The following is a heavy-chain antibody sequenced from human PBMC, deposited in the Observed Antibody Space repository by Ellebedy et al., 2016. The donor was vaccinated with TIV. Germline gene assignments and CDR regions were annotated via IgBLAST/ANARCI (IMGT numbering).Heavy chain of an antibody. D-gene: IGHD3-3*02. Sequence: PSETLSLTCAVSGITFSSYNMNRVRQDLGKVLERVSYISSSSSTIYSADSVKGRFTISRDNAKNSLYLQMNSLRAEERAVYYCAGIRQSLPGYRMDVWGQGTTVTVSS. CDR3: AGIRQSLPGYRMDV. V-gene: IGHV3-48*01. CDR2: ISSSSSTI. CDR1: GITFSSYN. J-gene: IGHJ6*02.